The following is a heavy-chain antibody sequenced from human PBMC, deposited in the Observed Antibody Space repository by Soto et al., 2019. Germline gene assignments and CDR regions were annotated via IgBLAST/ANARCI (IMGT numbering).Heavy chain of an antibody. CDR3: VRWGTTGGLDV. CDR2: TSYDGSNH. V-gene: IGHV3-33*05. Sequence: QVQLVESGGGVVQPGTSLRLSCVGSGFTFRSYVIHWVRQAPGKGLEWVALTSYDGSNHFYGDLVKGRSTLSRQKSRNTVELTIVSLSVEDKAHYYCVRWGTTGGLDVWGQGTLVSVSS. D-gene: IGHD3-16*01. J-gene: IGHJ4*02. CDR1: GFTFRSYV.